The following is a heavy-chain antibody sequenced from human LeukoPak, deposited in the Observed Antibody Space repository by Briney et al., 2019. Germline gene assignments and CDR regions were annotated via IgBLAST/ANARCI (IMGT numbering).Heavy chain of an antibody. D-gene: IGHD3-22*01. J-gene: IGHJ5*02. CDR1: GGSISSSSYY. Sequence: PSETLSLTCTVSGGSISSSSYYWGWIRQPPGKGLEWIGSIYYSGSTYYNPSLKSRVTISVDTSKNQFSLKLSSVTAADTAVYYCARGQNYYASSGSNWFDPWGQGTLVTVSS. V-gene: IGHV4-39*07. CDR2: IYYSGST. CDR3: ARGQNYYASSGSNWFDP.